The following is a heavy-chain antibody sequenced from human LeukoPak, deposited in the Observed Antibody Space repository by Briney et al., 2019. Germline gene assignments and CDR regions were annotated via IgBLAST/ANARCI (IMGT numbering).Heavy chain of an antibody. V-gene: IGHV3-21*01. CDR1: GFTFSSYS. D-gene: IGHD4/OR15-4a*01. Sequence: GGSLRLSCAASGFTFSSYSMNWVRQAPGKGLEWVSSISSSSNYIYYANSVKGRFTISRDNAKNSLYLQMNSLRVEDTAVYYCARRAGAYSHPYDYWGQGTLVTVSS. J-gene: IGHJ4*02. CDR3: ARRAGAYSHPYDY. CDR2: ISSSSNYI.